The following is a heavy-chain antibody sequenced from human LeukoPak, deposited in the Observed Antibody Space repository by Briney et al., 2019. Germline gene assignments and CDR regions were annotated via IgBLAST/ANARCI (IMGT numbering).Heavy chain of an antibody. CDR2: IYYSGST. D-gene: IGHD4-23*01. V-gene: IGHV4-59*01. J-gene: IGHJ3*02. Sequence: PSETLSLTCTVSGGSISSYYWSWIRQPPGKGLEWIGYIYYSGSTNYNPSVKSRVAMSVDTSKKQVSLKLSSLTAADTAVYYCARGGTAVIAPYAFDIWGQGTMVTVSS. CDR1: GGSISSYY. CDR3: ARGGTAVIAPYAFDI.